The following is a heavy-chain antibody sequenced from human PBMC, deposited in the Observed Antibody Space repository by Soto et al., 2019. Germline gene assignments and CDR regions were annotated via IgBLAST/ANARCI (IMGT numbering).Heavy chain of an antibody. D-gene: IGHD2-8*02. CDR3: VKARSDTWSFDY. CDR1: GFIYSSCA. J-gene: IGHJ4*02. V-gene: IGHV3-30*18. CDR2: VSHDGTLY. Sequence: QVQLVESGGGVVQPGRSLRLSCSASGFIYSSCAMHWVRQVPGKGLEWLAVVSHDGTLYPYADSVKGRFTISRDNSRKMLYLQMNSLRPDDTAVYYCVKARSDTWSFDYWGQGTLVTVS.